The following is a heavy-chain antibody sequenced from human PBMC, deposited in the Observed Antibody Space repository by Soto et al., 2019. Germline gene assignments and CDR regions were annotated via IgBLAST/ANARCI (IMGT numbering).Heavy chain of an antibody. Sequence: QLQLRESGSGLVKPSQTLSLTCTVSGGSISSGGHSWSWTRQPPGKGLEWIGYIYHRGSTYYSPSLKRRXXLXVXRTKHQFSLNLSTTTAADTAVYYCARSDISASALDHWGQGTLVTVSS. CDR2: IYHRGST. CDR1: GGSISSGGHS. J-gene: IGHJ4*02. D-gene: IGHD3-22*01. CDR3: ARSDISASALDH. V-gene: IGHV4-30-2*01.